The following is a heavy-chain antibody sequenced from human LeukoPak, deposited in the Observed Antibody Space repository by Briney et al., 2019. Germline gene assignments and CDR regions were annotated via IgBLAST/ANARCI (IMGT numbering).Heavy chain of an antibody. D-gene: IGHD4-11*01. CDR3: ARDAIVRDYSNSDY. CDR2: INPNSGGT. J-gene: IGHJ4*02. Sequence: GASVKVSCKASGYTFTGYYIHWVRQAPGQGLEWMGWINPNSGGTNYAQKFQGRVTMTRDTSISTAYMELSRLTSDDTAVYCCARDAIVRDYSNSDYWGQGTLVTVSS. V-gene: IGHV1-2*02. CDR1: GYTFTGYY.